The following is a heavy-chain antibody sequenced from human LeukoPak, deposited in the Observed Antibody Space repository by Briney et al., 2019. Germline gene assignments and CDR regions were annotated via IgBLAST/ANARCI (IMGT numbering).Heavy chain of an antibody. V-gene: IGHV3-21*01. Sequence: GGPLRLSCAASGFTFSSYSMNWVRQAPGKGLEWVSSISSSSSYIYYADSVKGRFTISRDNAKNSLYLQMNSLRAEDTAVCYCARKGVYCSSTSCQIPYGMDVWGQGTTVTVSS. CDR2: ISSSSSYI. CDR3: ARKGVYCSSTSCQIPYGMDV. D-gene: IGHD2-2*01. J-gene: IGHJ6*02. CDR1: GFTFSSYS.